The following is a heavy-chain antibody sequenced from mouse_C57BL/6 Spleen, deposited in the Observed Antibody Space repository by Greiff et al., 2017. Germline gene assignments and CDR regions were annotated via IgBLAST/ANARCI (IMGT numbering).Heavy chain of an antibody. CDR2: FHPYNDDT. J-gene: IGHJ4*01. Sequence: QVQLQQSGAELVKPGASVKMSCKASGYTFTTYPIEWMKQNHGKSLEWIGNFHPYNDDTKYNEKFKGKATLTVEKSSSTVYLELSRLTSDDSAVYYCARSNKDYYGSSYYAMDYWGKGTSVTVSS. CDR3: ARSNKDYYGSSYYAMDY. CDR1: GYTFTTYP. V-gene: IGHV1-47*01. D-gene: IGHD1-1*01.